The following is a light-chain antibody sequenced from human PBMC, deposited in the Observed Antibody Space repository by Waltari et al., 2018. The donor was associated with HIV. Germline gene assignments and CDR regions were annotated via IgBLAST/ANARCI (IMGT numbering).Light chain of an antibody. CDR1: SGSVSTSYY. V-gene: IGLV8-61*01. CDR2: STN. CDR3: VLYMGSGIWV. Sequence: QTVVTQEPSFSVSPGGTVTLTCGLSSGSVSTSYYPRWYQQPPGQAPRTLIYSTNTRSSGVPDRFSGSILGNKAALTITGAQADDESDYYCVLYMGSGIWVFGGGTKLTVL. J-gene: IGLJ3*02.